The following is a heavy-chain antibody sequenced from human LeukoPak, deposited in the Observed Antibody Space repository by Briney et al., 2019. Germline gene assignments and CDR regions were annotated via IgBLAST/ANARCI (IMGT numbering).Heavy chain of an antibody. CDR3: ARDFTQWLVDPELDY. D-gene: IGHD6-19*01. V-gene: IGHV3-21*01. Sequence: GESLRLSCAASGFTFSSYSMNWVRQAPGKGLGWVSSISSSSRYIYYADSVKGRFTISTDNAKNSLYLQMNSLRAEDTAVYCCARDFTQWLVDPELDYWGQGTLVTVSS. J-gene: IGHJ4*02. CDR1: GFTFSSYS. CDR2: ISSSSRYI.